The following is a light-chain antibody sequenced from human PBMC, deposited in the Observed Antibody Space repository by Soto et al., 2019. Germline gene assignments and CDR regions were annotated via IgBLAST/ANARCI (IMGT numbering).Light chain of an antibody. V-gene: IGKV3-11*01. CDR2: DAS. CDR1: QSFSSY. J-gene: IGKJ5*01. CDR3: QQRSNWPPGIP. Sequence: EIVLTQSPATLSLSPGERATLSCRASQSFSSYLAWYQQKPGQAPRLLIYDASKRATGIPARFSGRGSETDFPLTIRSLGPEDFAVYYCQQRSNWPPGIPFGQGTRLEIK.